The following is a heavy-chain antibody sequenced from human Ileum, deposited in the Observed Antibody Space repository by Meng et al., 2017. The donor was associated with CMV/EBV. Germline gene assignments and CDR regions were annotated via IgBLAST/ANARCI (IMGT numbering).Heavy chain of an antibody. D-gene: IGHD2-2*01. CDR3: AKGRSASCYTGLDD. CDR1: GFAFSNYA. CDR2: ICADDSRT. J-gene: IGHJ4*02. Sequence: SGFAFSNYAMTWVRQAPGKGLEWVSVICADDSRTYYAEAVRGRFTISRDDSKNTLYLQMNSLRAEDTAVYSCAKGRSASCYTGLDDWGQGTLVTVSS. V-gene: IGHV3-23*01.